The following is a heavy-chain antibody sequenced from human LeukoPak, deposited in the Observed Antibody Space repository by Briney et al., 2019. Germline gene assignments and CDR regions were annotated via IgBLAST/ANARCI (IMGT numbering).Heavy chain of an antibody. J-gene: IGHJ5*02. CDR2: IYYSGST. CDR3: ARVVPAAIDWCDP. CDR1: GGSISSGDYY. V-gene: IGHV4-30-4*08. Sequence: PSETLSLTCTVSGGSISSGDYYWSWIRQPPGKGLEWIGYIYYSGSTYYNPSLKRRVTLSVDTSKNQFTLNLSSVPAPHTTVHYCARVVPAAIDWCDPWGQGTLVTVSS. D-gene: IGHD2-2*02.